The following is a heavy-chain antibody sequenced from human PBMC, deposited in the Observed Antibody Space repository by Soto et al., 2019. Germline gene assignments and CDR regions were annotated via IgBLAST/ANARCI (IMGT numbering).Heavy chain of an antibody. Sequence: SVKVSCKASGDTFSTYTITWMRQAPGQGLEWKGGIIPRSATSNYAQKFQGRVTITADESTSTAYMELSSLRSEDTAVYYCAGHSSGVPGYYYGMDVWGQGTTVTVSS. V-gene: IGHV1-69*13. CDR1: GDTFSTYT. CDR2: IIPRSATS. J-gene: IGHJ6*02. CDR3: AGHSSGVPGYYYGMDV. D-gene: IGHD3-22*01.